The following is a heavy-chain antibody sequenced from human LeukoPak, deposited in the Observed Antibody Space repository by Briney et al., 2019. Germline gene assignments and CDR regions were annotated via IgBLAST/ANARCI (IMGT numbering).Heavy chain of an antibody. J-gene: IGHJ4*02. D-gene: IGHD3-3*01. CDR2: IWYGGSNK. CDR3: AKARWDYDFWSGYPYYFDY. CDR1: GFTFSSYG. V-gene: IGHV3-33*06. Sequence: GGSLRLSCAASGFTFSSYGMHWVRQAPGKGLEWVAVIWYGGSNKYYADSVKGRFTISRDNSKNTLYLQMNSLRAEDTAVYYCAKARWDYDFWSGYPYYFDYWGQGTLVTVSS.